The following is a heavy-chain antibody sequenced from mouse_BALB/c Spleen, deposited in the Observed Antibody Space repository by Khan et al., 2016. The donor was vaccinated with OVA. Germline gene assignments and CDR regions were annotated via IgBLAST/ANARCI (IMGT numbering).Heavy chain of an antibody. CDR2: INTYTGEP. V-gene: IGHV9-3-1*01. J-gene: IGHJ4*01. CDR3: ARPPFFSYVMVY. Sequence: IPLVQSGPELKKPGETVKISCKASGYTFKNHGMNWVKQAPGKGLKWMGWINTYTGEPTYVEDFKGRFAFSLETSASTAYLQINNLKNEDTATYFCARPPFFSYVMVYWGQGTSVTVSS. CDR1: GYTFKNHG.